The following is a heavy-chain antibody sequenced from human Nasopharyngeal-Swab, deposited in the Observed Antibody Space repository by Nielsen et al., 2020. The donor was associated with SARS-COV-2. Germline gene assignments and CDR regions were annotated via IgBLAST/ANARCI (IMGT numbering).Heavy chain of an antibody. D-gene: IGHD3-22*01. CDR2: ISGSGGST. CDR1: GFTFSSYA. CDR3: ARKNYYDSSGYYLVHFYYYYYGMDV. V-gene: IGHV3-23*01. Sequence: GSLKISCAASGFTFSSYAMSWVRQAPGKGLEWVSAISGSGGSTYYADSVKGRFTISRDNSKNTLYLQMNSLRAEDTAVYYCARKNYYDSSGYYLVHFYYYYYGMDVWGQGTTVTVSS. J-gene: IGHJ6*02.